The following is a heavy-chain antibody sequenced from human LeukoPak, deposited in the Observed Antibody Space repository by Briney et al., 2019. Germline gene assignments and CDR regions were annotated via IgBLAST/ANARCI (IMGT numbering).Heavy chain of an antibody. CDR3: ARETPDSSSWTALDF. D-gene: IGHD6-13*01. CDR2: ISSSGSTI. CDR1: GFTFSSYE. Sequence: GSLRLSCAASGFTFSSYEMNWVRQAPGKGLEWVSYISSSGSTIYYADSVKGRFTISRDNAKNSLSLQMNSLRDEDTAVYYCARETPDSSSWTALDFWGQGTLVTVSS. J-gene: IGHJ4*02. V-gene: IGHV3-48*03.